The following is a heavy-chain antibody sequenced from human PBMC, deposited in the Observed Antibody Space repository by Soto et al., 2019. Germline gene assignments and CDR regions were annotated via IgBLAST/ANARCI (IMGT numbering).Heavy chain of an antibody. Sequence: GGSLRLSCAASGFTFSSYGMHWVRQAPGKGLEWVAVIWYDGSNKYYADSVKGRFTISRDNSKNALYLQMNSLRAEDTAVYYCARDPGASGWYDYWGQGTLVTVSS. CDR2: IWYDGSNK. V-gene: IGHV3-33*01. J-gene: IGHJ4*02. CDR1: GFTFSSYG. D-gene: IGHD6-19*01. CDR3: ARDPGASGWYDY.